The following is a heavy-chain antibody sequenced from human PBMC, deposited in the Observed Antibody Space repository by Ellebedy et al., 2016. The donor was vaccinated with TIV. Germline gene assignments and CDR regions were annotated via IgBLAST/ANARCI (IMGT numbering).Heavy chain of an antibody. CDR3: VRGGGGFDY. V-gene: IGHV4-31*03. D-gene: IGHD3-10*01. CDR1: GGSISSGHYY. J-gene: IGHJ4*02. Sequence: SETLSLXXTVSGGSISSGHYYWSWIRQPPGKGLEWIGYIFFSGTTYYNPSLESRVTISVDTSKNQFSLKLNSVTAADTAVYYCVRGGGGFDYWGQGTQVTASS. CDR2: IFFSGTT.